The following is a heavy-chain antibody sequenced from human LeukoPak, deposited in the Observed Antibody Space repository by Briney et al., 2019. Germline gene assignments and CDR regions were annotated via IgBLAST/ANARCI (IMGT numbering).Heavy chain of an antibody. Sequence: GASVKVSCKASGYTFTSYGISWVRQAPGQGLEWMGWISAYNGNTNYAQKLQGRVTVTTDTSTSTAYMELRSLRSDDTAVYYCARVLRYFDWLPYYFDCWGQGTLVTVSS. CDR3: ARVLRYFDWLPYYFDC. J-gene: IGHJ4*02. D-gene: IGHD3-9*01. CDR1: GYTFTSYG. CDR2: ISAYNGNT. V-gene: IGHV1-18*01.